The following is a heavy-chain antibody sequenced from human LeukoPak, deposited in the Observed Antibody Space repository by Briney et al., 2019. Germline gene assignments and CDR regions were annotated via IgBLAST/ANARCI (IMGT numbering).Heavy chain of an antibody. CDR1: GFTFSSYA. Sequence: PGGSQRLSCAASGFTFSSYAMSWIRRVPGKGLEWVSGISGSGGSAYYADSVKGRFTISRDNSKNTMYLQMNSQRAEDTAVYYCAKDPLPGCLGAFDYWGQGTLVTVSS. J-gene: IGHJ4*02. V-gene: IGHV3-23*01. CDR2: ISGSGGSA. D-gene: IGHD1-26*01. CDR3: AKDPLPGCLGAFDY.